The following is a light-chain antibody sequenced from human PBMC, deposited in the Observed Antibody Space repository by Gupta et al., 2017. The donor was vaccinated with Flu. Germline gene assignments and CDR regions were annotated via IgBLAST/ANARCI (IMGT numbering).Light chain of an antibody. CDR1: HIGSKS. CDR3: QVWDDSGDHCL. CDR2: DDF. J-gene: IGLJ1*01. V-gene: IGLV3-21*02. Sequence: SYVLTQPPSGSVAPGQTARITCGGNHIGSKSVHWYQQKPGQAPVLVVYDDFDRPSGIPERFSGSNSGITATLTISRVEAGDEADYYCQVWDDSGDHCLFGTGTKVTVL.